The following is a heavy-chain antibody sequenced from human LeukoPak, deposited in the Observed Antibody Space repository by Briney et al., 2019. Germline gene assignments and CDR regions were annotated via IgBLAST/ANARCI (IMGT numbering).Heavy chain of an antibody. D-gene: IGHD3-10*01. CDR3: ARETMVRGVITGGWFDP. Sequence: PGGSLRLSCAASGFTFSSFAMHWVRQAPGKGLEWVAVISNDGDNKYYADSVKGRFTISGDNSKNTLYLQMNSLRAEDTAVYYCARETMVRGVITGGWFDPWGQGTLVTVSS. J-gene: IGHJ5*02. CDR2: ISNDGDNK. CDR1: GFTFSSFA. V-gene: IGHV3-30*04.